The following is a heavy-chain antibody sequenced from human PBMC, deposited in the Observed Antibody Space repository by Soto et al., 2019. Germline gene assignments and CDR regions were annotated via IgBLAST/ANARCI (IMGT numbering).Heavy chain of an antibody. D-gene: IGHD2-2*01. V-gene: IGHV3-23*01. Sequence: EVQLLESGGGLVQPGGSLRLSCAASGFTFSSYAMSWVRQAPGKGLEWVSAISGSGGSTYYADSVKGRFTISRDNXKXTXSLQMNRLRAEDTAVYYWAKGRGDCSSTSCYVGSDYWGQGTLVTVSS. CDR3: AKGRGDCSSTSCYVGSDY. CDR1: GFTFSSYA. J-gene: IGHJ4*02. CDR2: ISGSGGST.